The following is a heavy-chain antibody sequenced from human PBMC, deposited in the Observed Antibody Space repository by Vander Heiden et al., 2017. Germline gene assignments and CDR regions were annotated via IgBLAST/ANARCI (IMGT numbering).Heavy chain of an antibody. D-gene: IGHD3-3*01. V-gene: IGHV3-23*01. J-gene: IGHJ4*02. CDR3: AKWCYDFWSGYYTCFDY. CDR1: GFTFTSSA. Sequence: EVQLLESGGGLVQPGGSLRLSCAASGFTFTSSAMSWVPQAPGKGLEWVSAMSGSGGSTYYADSVKGRFTISRDNSKNTLYLQMNSLRAEDTAVYYCAKWCYDFWSGYYTCFDYWGQGTLVTVSS. CDR2: MSGSGGST.